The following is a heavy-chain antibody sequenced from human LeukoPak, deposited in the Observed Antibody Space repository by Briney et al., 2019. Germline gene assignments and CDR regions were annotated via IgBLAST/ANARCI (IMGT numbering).Heavy chain of an antibody. V-gene: IGHV3-30*18. CDR3: AKDKRRAIFYFDY. J-gene: IGHJ4*02. CDR1: GFTFSSYG. CDR2: ISYDGSNK. Sequence: GRSLRLSCAASGFTFSSYGMHWVRQAPGKALEWVAVISYDGSNKYYADSVKGRFTISRDNSKNTLYLQMNSLRAEDTAVYYCAKDKRRAIFYFDYWGQGTLVTVSS.